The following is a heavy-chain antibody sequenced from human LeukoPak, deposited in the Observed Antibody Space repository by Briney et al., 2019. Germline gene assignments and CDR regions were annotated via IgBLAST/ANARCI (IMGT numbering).Heavy chain of an antibody. CDR1: GFTFSYYA. CDR3: VKSTGRFFYGADV. V-gene: IGHV3-30*04. J-gene: IGHJ6*02. CDR2: TSHDGSNK. Sequence: VGSLRLSCAASGFTFSYYAMYWVRQAPGEGLDWVAATSHDGSNKNYADSVKGRFTIARDNSKNTLDLQMSSLRAEDTAVYYCVKSTGRFFYGADVWGRRTTVTVS. D-gene: IGHD4/OR15-4a*01.